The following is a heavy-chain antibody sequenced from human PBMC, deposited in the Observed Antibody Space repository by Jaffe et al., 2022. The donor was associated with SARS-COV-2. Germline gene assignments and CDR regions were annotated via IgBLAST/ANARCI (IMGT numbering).Heavy chain of an antibody. J-gene: IGHJ4*02. CDR3: ARGIGDLMYYDFWSGGSNFDY. Sequence: QVQLVQSGAEVKKPGASVKVSCKASGYTFTGYYMHWVRQAPGQGLEWMGWINPNSGGTNYAQKFQGRVTMTRDTSISTAYMELSRLRSDDTAVYYCARGIGDLMYYDFWSGGSNFDYWGQGTLVTVSS. CDR1: GYTFTGYY. CDR2: INPNSGGT. V-gene: IGHV1-2*02. D-gene: IGHD3-3*01.